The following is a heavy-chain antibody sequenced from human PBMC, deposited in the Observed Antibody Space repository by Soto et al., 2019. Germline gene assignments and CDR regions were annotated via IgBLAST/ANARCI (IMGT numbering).Heavy chain of an antibody. J-gene: IGHJ6*02. D-gene: IGHD3-3*02. V-gene: IGHV1-69*12. CDR3: ARDKDRPQLGGNYYYILDV. Sequence: QVHLEQSGAEVKKPGSSVKVSCKASGGTFSNSAISWVRQAPGQGLGWMGGIMPVFRTPDYAQKFQGRVTVTADESTSTAYMELSGLRSDDTAVYYCARDKDRPQLGGNYYYILDVWGQGTTVTVSS. CDR2: IMPVFRTP. CDR1: GGTFSNSA.